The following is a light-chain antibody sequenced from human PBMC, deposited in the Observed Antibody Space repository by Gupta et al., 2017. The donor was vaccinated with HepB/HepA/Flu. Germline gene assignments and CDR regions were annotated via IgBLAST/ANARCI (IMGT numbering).Light chain of an antibody. CDR2: DAS. V-gene: IGKV1-13*02. J-gene: IGKJ2*04. Sequence: AIQLTQSPSSLSASVGDRVTITCRASQGIGRALAWYQQNPGQPPKLLIYDASNLESVVPSRFSGSGYGTDLTLTISSLPPADFATYYCQQFNGYPCSFGQGTKLDFK. CDR1: QGIGRA. CDR3: QQFNGYPCS.